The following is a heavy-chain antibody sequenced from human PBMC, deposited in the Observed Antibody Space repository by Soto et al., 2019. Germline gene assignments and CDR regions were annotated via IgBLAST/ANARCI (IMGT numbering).Heavy chain of an antibody. V-gene: IGHV4-59*08. CDR2: IYYSGST. J-gene: IGHJ6*03. Sequence: PSETLSLTCTVSGGSISSYYWSWIRQPPGKGLEWIGYIYYSGSTNYNPSLKSRVTISVDTSKNQFSLKLSSVTAADTAVYYCARFGPIAAAGTALYYYTDVWGKGTTVTVSS. CDR1: GGSISSYY. CDR3: ARFGPIAAAGTALYYYTDV. D-gene: IGHD6-13*01.